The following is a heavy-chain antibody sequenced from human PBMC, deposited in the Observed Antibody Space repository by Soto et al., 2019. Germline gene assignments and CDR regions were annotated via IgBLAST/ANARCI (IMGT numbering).Heavy chain of an antibody. J-gene: IGHJ4*02. CDR1: GFSLTTSGVG. V-gene: IGHV2-5*02. CDR2: IYWDDDK. CDR3: AHRVLRTVFGLVTTTAIYFDF. Sequence: QITLKESGPTVVKPTETLTLTCTFSGFSLTTSGVGVGWVRQSPGKAPEGLALIYWDDDKRYSTSLKSRLTITKDTSKNQVVLTMANVAPADTATYYCAHRVLRTVFGLVTTTAIYFDFWGQGTPVVVSS. D-gene: IGHD3-3*01.